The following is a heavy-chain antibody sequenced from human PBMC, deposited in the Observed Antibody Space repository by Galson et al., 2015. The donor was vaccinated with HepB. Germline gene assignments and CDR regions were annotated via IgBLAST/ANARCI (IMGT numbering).Heavy chain of an antibody. Sequence: SLRLSCATSGFTFTAYNMNWLRQFPGKGLQWIAYISSTSNTIYYADSVRGRFTISRDNAKNSLYLQMSSLKTEDTAVYYCLRLGDLSGYSSSWGQGTLVTVSS. CDR2: ISSTSNTI. D-gene: IGHD6-13*01. V-gene: IGHV3-48*01. CDR3: LRLGDLSGYSSS. CDR1: GFTFTAYN. J-gene: IGHJ4*02.